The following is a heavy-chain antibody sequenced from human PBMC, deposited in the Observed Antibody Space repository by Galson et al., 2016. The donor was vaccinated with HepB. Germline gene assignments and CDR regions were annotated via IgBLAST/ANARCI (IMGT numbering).Heavy chain of an antibody. CDR3: SRGDHFDFWTGMYSYYYAMDV. V-gene: IGHV3-48*01. J-gene: IGHJ6*02. CDR2: ISHDGNTT. Sequence: SLRLSCAASGFTFTTYSMNWVRQSPGKGLEWLSYISHDGNTTFYADSMKGRVTISRDNAINSLFLHMNSLRAEDTAVYYCSRGDHFDFWTGMYSYYYAMDVWGQGTTVTVSS. CDR1: GFTFTTYS. D-gene: IGHD3/OR15-3a*01.